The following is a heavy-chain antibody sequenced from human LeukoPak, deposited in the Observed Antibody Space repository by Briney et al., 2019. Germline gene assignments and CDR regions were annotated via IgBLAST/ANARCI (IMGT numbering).Heavy chain of an antibody. Sequence: PGGSLRLSCAASEFTFSDYYMDWVRQAPGRGLEWVSVFYSPGSTYYADSVHGRFTISRDNSLNTLFLQMNSLRVEDTAVYYCASARESCIGSTCYEYFHHWGQGTPLTVSS. D-gene: IGHD2-2*01. J-gene: IGHJ1*01. V-gene: IGHV3-53*01. CDR2: FYSPGST. CDR3: ASARESCIGSTCYEYFHH. CDR1: EFTFSDYY.